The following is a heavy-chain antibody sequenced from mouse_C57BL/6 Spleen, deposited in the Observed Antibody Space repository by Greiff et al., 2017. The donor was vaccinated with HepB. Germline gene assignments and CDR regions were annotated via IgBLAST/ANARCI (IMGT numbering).Heavy chain of an antibody. J-gene: IGHJ3*01. CDR1: GFTFSSYA. Sequence: EVKLMESGEGLVKPGGSLKLSCAASGFTFSSYAMSWVRQTPEKRLEWVAYISSGGDYIYYADTVKGRFTISRDNARNTLYLQMSSLKSEDTAMYYCTMLFARDYFFAYWGQGTLVTVSA. CDR2: ISSGGDYI. V-gene: IGHV5-9-1*02. D-gene: IGHD2-4*01. CDR3: TMLFARDYFFAY.